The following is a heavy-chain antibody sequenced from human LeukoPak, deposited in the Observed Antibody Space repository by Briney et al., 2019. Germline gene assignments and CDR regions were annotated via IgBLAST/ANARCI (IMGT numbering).Heavy chain of an antibody. D-gene: IGHD5-12*01. J-gene: IGHJ4*02. CDR1: GFTFNTYT. CDR2: ISGSSGII. CDR3: ARDRSGYDQNQYFDY. Sequence: GGSLRLSCAASGFTFNTYTMNWVRQAPGKGLEWVSYISGSSGIIDYADSVRGRFTISRNNAKNSLYLQMNSLRAEDTAVYYCARDRSGYDQNQYFDYWGQGTLVTVSS. V-gene: IGHV3-48*04.